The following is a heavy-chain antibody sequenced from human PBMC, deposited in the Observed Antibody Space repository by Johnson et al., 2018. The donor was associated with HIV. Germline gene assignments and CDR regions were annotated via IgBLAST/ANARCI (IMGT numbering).Heavy chain of an antibody. CDR3: ASSQGSGEGAFDI. D-gene: IGHD2-21*01. Sequence: VQLVESGGGLVQPGGSLRLSCAASGFTFSSYWMHWVRQAPGKGLVWVSRINSDGSSTSYADSVQGRFTISRDNAKNSLYLQMNSLRAEDTAVSYCASSQGSGEGAFDIWGQGTVVTVSS. V-gene: IGHV3-74*01. CDR1: GFTFSSYW. J-gene: IGHJ3*02. CDR2: INSDGSST.